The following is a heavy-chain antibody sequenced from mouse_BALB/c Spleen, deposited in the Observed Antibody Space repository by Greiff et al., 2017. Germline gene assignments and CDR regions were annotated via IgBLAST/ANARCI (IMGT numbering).Heavy chain of an antibody. CDR1: GYSITSDYA. CDR3: ARWGDGYYDYFDY. CDR2: ISYSGST. V-gene: IGHV3-2*02. Sequence: EVQLVESGPGLVKPSQSLSLTCTVTGYSITSDYAWNWIRQFPGNKLEWMGYISYSGSTSYNPSLKSRISITRDTSKNQFFLQLNSVTTEDTATYYCARWGDGYYDYFDYWGQGTTLTVSS. D-gene: IGHD2-3*01. J-gene: IGHJ2*01.